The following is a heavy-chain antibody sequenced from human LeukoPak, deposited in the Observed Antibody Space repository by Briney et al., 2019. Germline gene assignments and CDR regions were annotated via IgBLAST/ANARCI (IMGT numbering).Heavy chain of an antibody. Sequence: ASVEVSCKVSGYTLTELSMHWVRQAPGKGLEWMGGFDPEDGETIYAQKFQGRVTMTEDTSTDTAYMELSSLRSEDTAVYYCATIGYCSGGSCYSLGYWGQGTLVTVSS. V-gene: IGHV1-24*01. CDR1: GYTLTELS. CDR2: FDPEDGET. CDR3: ATIGYCSGGSCYSLGY. J-gene: IGHJ4*02. D-gene: IGHD2-15*01.